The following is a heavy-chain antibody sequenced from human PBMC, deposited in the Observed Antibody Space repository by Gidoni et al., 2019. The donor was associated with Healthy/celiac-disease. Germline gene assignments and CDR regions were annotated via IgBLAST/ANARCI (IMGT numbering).Heavy chain of an antibody. D-gene: IGHD7-27*01. V-gene: IGHV3-30*04. Sequence: QVQLVESGGGVVQPGRSLRLSCADSGFTFSSYAMHWVRQAPGKGLEWVAVISYDGSNKYYADSVKGRFTISRDNSKNTLYLQMNSLRAEDTAVYYCARGLGIFSALEHPFDYWGQGTLVTVSS. CDR2: ISYDGSNK. CDR3: ARGLGIFSALEHPFDY. J-gene: IGHJ4*02. CDR1: GFTFSSYA.